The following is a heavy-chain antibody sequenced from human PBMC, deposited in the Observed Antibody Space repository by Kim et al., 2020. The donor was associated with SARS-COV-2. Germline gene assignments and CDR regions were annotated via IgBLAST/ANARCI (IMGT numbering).Heavy chain of an antibody. V-gene: IGHV3-33*01. CDR1: GFTFSGYA. CDR2: IWYDGTNK. CDR3: ARDIRGDYYGLGTFGGMDV. D-gene: IGHD3-10*01. Sequence: GGSLRLSCAASGFTFSGYAMHWVRQAPGTGLEWVAVIWYDGTNKYYADSVEGRFTTSRDNSKNTLYLQMNSLRAEDTAVYFCARDIRGDYYGLGTFGGMDVCDRGTTVTVSS. J-gene: IGHJ6*02.